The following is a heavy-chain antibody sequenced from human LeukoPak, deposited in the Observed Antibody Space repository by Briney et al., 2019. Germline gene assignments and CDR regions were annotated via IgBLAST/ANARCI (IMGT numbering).Heavy chain of an antibody. Sequence: SVQVSCQASGYTFTGYYMHWVRQAPEHGLEWMGWTNPNRGGTKYAQKCPGRATMSRDPSTRTAYMGLSRRSSDDTAMYSCARDWAAADPPDSFDIWGQGTMVTVSS. D-gene: IGHD6-13*01. CDR1: GYTFTGYY. J-gene: IGHJ3*02. V-gene: IGHV1-2*02. CDR2: TNPNRGGT. CDR3: ARDWAAADPPDSFDI.